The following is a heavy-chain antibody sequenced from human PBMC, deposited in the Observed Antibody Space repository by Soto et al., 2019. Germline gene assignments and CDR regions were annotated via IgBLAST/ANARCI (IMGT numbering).Heavy chain of an antibody. CDR1: GGSIRSSGCY. Sequence: SQTQSVTCTVSGGSIRSSGCYWSWIRQPPGKGLEWIGYIYYSGSTNYNPSLKSRVTISVDTSKNQFSLKLSSVTAADTAVDYCVRSIDYWGQGTLVTVSS. V-gene: IGHV4-31*03. CDR3: VRSIDY. J-gene: IGHJ4*02. CDR2: IYYSGST.